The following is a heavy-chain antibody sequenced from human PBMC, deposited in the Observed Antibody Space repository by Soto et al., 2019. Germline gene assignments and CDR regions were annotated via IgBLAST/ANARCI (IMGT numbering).Heavy chain of an antibody. Sequence: QLVESGGGGVQPGRSLRLSCAASGFTFSLYGMHWVRQAPGKGLEWVAVTSYDGSNKYYADSVKGRFTISRDNSKNTLYLQMNSLRAEDTAVYYCAKDSGYSGYDVYDYYYGMDVWGQGTTVTVSS. D-gene: IGHD5-12*01. V-gene: IGHV3-30*18. CDR1: GFTFSLYG. CDR3: AKDSGYSGYDVYDYYYGMDV. J-gene: IGHJ6*02. CDR2: TSYDGSNK.